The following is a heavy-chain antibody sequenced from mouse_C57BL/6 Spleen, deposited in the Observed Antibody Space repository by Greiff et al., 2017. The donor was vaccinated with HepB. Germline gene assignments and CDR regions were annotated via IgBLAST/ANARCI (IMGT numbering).Heavy chain of an antibody. CDR2: IDPSDSYT. J-gene: IGHJ2*01. D-gene: IGHD1-1*01. CDR3: ARDYYGSRTFDY. V-gene: IGHV1-59*01. Sequence: QVQLQQSGAELVRPGTSVKLSCKASGYTFTSYWMHWVKQRPGQGLEWIGVIDPSDSYTNYNQKFKGKATLTVDTSSSTAYMQLSSLTSEDSAVYYCARDYYGSRTFDYWGQGTTLTVSS. CDR1: GYTFTSYW.